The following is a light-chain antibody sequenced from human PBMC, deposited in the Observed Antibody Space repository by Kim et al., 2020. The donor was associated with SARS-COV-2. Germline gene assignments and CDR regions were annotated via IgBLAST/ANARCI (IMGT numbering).Light chain of an antibody. CDR3: QTWGTCMV. V-gene: IGLV4-69*01. Sequence: QPVLTQSPSASASLGASVKLTCTLSSGHSTYAISWHQQQPEKGPRYLMKVNSDGSHIKGDGIPERFSGSSSGAERYLTISSLQSEDEADYYCQTWGTCMVFGGGTQLTVL. J-gene: IGLJ3*02. CDR1: SGHSTYA. CDR2: VNSDGSH.